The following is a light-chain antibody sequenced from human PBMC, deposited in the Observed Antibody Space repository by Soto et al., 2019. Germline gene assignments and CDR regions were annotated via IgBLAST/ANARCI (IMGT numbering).Light chain of an antibody. CDR2: DVN. CDR3: TSYVSGSSHVV. J-gene: IGLJ2*01. CDR1: SSDIGGYDY. Sequence: QSVLTQPASVSGSPGQSITLSCTGTSSDIGGYDYVSWYQRHPGKAPKLIIYDVNNRPSGVSNRFSGSKSGNTASLTISGLQSGDEADYYCTSYVSGSSHVVFGGGTKLTVL. V-gene: IGLV2-14*01.